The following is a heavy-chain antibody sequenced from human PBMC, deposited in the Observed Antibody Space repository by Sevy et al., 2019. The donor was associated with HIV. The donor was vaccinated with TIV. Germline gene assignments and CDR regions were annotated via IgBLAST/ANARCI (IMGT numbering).Heavy chain of an antibody. CDR2: INPNDGVT. Sequence: ASLKVSCKASGYMFTDYYIHWVRQAPGQGLEWMAWINPNDGVTNYAQRFQGEVTVTRDTSISTAYMEMSRLRSDDTAIYYCARLTTMPTSDLYGMDVWGQGTSVTVSS. CDR1: GYMFTDYY. J-gene: IGHJ6*02. V-gene: IGHV1-2*02. CDR3: ARLTTMPTSDLYGMDV. D-gene: IGHD4-17*01.